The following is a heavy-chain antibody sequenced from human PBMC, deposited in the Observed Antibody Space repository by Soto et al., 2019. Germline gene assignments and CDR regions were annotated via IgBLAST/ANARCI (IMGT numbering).Heavy chain of an antibody. CDR3: ARGEDIVVVPAALNWFDP. CDR1: GYTSTNYD. V-gene: IGHV1-8*01. CDR2: VNPNSGIT. D-gene: IGHD2-2*01. J-gene: IGHJ5*02. Sequence: ASVKVSCKASGYTSTNYDIEWVRQAPGQGPEWMGWVNPNSGITGYAQKFQGRVTFTRNTSMSTVYMELSSLRSEDTAVYYCARGEDIVVVPAALNWFDPWGQGTPVTVSS.